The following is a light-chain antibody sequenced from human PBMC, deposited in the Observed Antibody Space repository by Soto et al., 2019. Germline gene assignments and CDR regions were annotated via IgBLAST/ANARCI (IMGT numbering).Light chain of an antibody. CDR2: EVN. Sequence: QSALTQPASVSGSPGQSITISCTGTSSDVGGYNHVSWYQHHPGKAPKVIIFEVNNRPSGISNRFSGSKSGNTASLTISGLQAEDEADYYCASYTTTSTLWVFGGGTKLTVL. CDR3: ASYTTTSTLWV. CDR1: SSDVGGYNH. V-gene: IGLV2-14*01. J-gene: IGLJ3*02.